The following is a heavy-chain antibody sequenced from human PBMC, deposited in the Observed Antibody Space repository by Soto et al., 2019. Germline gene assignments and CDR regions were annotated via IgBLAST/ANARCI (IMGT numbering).Heavy chain of an antibody. Sequence: QVQLQESGPGLVKPSQTLSLTCTVSGGSISSGGYYWSWIRQHPGKGLEWIGYIYYSGSTYYNPSLKSLVTISVDTSKNQFSLKLSSVTAADTAVYYCARALRYFDWLLRGWFDPWGQGTLVTVSS. CDR3: ARALRYFDWLLRGWFDP. D-gene: IGHD3-9*01. CDR1: GGSISSGGYY. CDR2: IYYSGST. V-gene: IGHV4-31*01. J-gene: IGHJ5*02.